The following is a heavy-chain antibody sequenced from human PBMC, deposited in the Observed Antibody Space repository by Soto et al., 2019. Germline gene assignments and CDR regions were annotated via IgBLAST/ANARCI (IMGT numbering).Heavy chain of an antibody. CDR1: GFTVGNNY. Sequence: EVQLVESGGGLIQPGGSLKLSCAASGFTVGNNYMSWVRQAPGKGLEWVSLIYSTGTTKYADSVKGRFTVSRDNAKNTLYLQMNSLRAEDTAVYYCAREADYWGQGTLVTVSS. CDR2: IYSTGTT. J-gene: IGHJ4*02. V-gene: IGHV3-53*01. CDR3: AREADY.